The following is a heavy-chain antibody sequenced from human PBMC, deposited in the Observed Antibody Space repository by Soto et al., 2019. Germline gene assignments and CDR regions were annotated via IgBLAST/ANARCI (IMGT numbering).Heavy chain of an antibody. CDR3: ARDSGREWLLLNYFDY. J-gene: IGHJ4*02. D-gene: IGHD3-22*01. CDR2: ISSSSSYI. V-gene: IGHV3-21*01. Sequence: GGSLRLSCAASRFTFSSYSMNWVRQAPGKGLEWVSSISSSSSYIYYADSVKGRFTISRDNAKNSLYLQMNSLRAEDTAVYYCARDSGREWLLLNYFDYWGQGTLVTVSS. CDR1: RFTFSSYS.